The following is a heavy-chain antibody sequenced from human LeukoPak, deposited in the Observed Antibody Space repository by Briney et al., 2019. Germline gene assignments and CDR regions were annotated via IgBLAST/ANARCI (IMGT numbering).Heavy chain of an antibody. CDR3: ARGYSGYDSLDY. V-gene: IGHV3-21*01. CDR2: ISSSSSYI. Sequence: GGSLRLSCAASGFTVSSNYMSWVRQAPGKGLEWVSSISSSSSYIYYADSVKGRFTISRDNAKNSLYLQMNSLRAEDTAVYYCARGYSGYDSLDYWGQGTLVTVSS. CDR1: GFTVSSNY. D-gene: IGHD5-12*01. J-gene: IGHJ4*02.